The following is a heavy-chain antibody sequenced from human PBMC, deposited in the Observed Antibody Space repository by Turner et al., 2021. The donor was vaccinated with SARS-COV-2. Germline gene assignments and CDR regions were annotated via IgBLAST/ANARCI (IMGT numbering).Heavy chain of an antibody. D-gene: IGHD6-13*01. Sequence: QVQLVESGGGVVQPGGSLRLSCAASGFTFISYGMHWVRQAPGKGLEWVSFISYDGTNKYYADSVKGRFTISRDNSKNTLYLQMNSLRAEDTAVYYCAKDLGQLDWFDPWGQGTLVTVSS. CDR3: AKDLGQLDWFDP. CDR2: ISYDGTNK. J-gene: IGHJ5*02. V-gene: IGHV3-30*18. CDR1: GFTFISYG.